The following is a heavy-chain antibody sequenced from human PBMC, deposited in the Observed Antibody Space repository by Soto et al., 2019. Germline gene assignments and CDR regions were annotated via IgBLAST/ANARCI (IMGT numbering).Heavy chain of an antibody. D-gene: IGHD3-10*01. CDR2: ISGSGAST. V-gene: IGHV3-23*01. Sequence: GGSLSLSCAASGFTFSSYPITWFPQAPGRGLEWVSAISGSGASTYYADSVKGRFTISRDNAKKTLYMQMNSLRADETAVYYCANERLTYFYGSGSIDGRLDHSGQGTLVIV. CDR1: GFTFSSYP. CDR3: ANERLTYFYGSGSIDGRLDH. J-gene: IGHJ4*02.